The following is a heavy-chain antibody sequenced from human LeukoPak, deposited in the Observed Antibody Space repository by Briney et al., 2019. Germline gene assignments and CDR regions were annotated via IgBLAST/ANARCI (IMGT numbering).Heavy chain of an antibody. Sequence: GGSLRLSCAASGLTFSSYGMHWVRQAPGKGLEWVAFIRYDGSNKYYADSVKGRFTISRDNSKNTLYLQMNSLRAEDTAVYYCAKDGGYCSGGSCPRSSTPFDYWGQGTLVTVSS. J-gene: IGHJ4*02. CDR1: GLTFSSYG. CDR3: AKDGGYCSGGSCPRSSTPFDY. V-gene: IGHV3-30*02. D-gene: IGHD2-15*01. CDR2: IRYDGSNK.